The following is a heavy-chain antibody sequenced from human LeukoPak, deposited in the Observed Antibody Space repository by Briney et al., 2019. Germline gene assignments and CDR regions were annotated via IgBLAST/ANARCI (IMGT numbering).Heavy chain of an antibody. V-gene: IGHV1-2*04. CDR3: ARHLREFTAMVSWIDY. CDR1: GYTFTGYY. J-gene: IGHJ4*02. Sequence: ASVKVSCKASGYTFTGYYMHWVRQAPGQGLEWMGWINPNSGGTNYAQKFQGWVTISVDTSKNQFSLKLSSVTAADTAVYYCARHLREFTAMVSWIDYWGQGTLVTVSS. D-gene: IGHD5-18*01. CDR2: INPNSGGT.